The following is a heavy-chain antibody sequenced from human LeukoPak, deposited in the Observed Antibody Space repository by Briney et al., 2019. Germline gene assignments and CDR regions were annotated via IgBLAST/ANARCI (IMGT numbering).Heavy chain of an antibody. D-gene: IGHD3-16*02. CDR2: VSGSGDGA. Sequence: GGSLRLSCAASGFTFSSYAMSWVRQAPGKGLEWVSTVSGSGDGAYYADSVKGRFTISRDNAKNTLYLQMNSLRAEDTALYYCAKAREEDYVWGSYRYTGNYFDYWGQGTLVTVSS. V-gene: IGHV3-23*01. J-gene: IGHJ4*02. CDR1: GFTFSSYA. CDR3: AKAREEDYVWGSYRYTGNYFDY.